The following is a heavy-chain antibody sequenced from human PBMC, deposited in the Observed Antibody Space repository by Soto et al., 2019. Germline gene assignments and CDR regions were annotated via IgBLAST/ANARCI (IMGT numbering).Heavy chain of an antibody. Sequence: GGSLRLSCAASGFTFSNAWMNWVRQAPGKGLEWVGRIKSKTDGGTTDYAAPVKGRFTISRDDSKNTLYLQMNSLKTEDTAVYYCTTADETAALLWFGEGGFDPWGQGTLVTVSS. CDR1: GFTFSNAW. V-gene: IGHV3-15*07. CDR2: IKSKTDGGTT. D-gene: IGHD3-10*01. J-gene: IGHJ5*02. CDR3: TTADETAALLWFGEGGFDP.